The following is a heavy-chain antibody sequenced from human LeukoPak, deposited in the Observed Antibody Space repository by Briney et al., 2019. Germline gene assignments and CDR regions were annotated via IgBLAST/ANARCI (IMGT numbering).Heavy chain of an antibody. J-gene: IGHJ5*02. D-gene: IGHD3-16*01. Sequence: KPSETLSLTCTVSGDSMSSYYWNFIRQPAGKGLEWIGRIHTSWTTYYNPSLKSRITMSVDTSRNQFSLRLTSVTAADTAVYYCARGDYYDGGGRNWFDPWGQGTMLTVSS. V-gene: IGHV4-4*07. CDR3: ARGDYYDGGGRNWFDP. CDR1: GDSMSSYY. CDR2: IHTSWTT.